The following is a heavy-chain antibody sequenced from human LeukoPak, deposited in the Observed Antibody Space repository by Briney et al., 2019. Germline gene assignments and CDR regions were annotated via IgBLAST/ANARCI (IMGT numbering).Heavy chain of an antibody. Sequence: GGSLSLSCAASGFTFCSYSMNWVRQAPGKGLEWVSSISSSSSYIYYADSVKGRFTISRDNAKNSLYLQMNSLRAEDTAVYYCARSFRLDAFDIWGQGTMVTVSS. J-gene: IGHJ3*02. CDR2: ISSSSSYI. D-gene: IGHD6-13*01. V-gene: IGHV3-21*01. CDR1: GFTFCSYS. CDR3: ARSFRLDAFDI.